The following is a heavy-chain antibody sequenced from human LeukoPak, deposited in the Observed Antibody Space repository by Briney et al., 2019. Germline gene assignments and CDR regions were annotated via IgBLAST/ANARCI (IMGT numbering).Heavy chain of an antibody. Sequence: SETLSLTCTVSGGSISSYYWSWIRQPPGKGLEWVGYFYNSGSTNYSPYLKSRVNISADTSKNQFTLKLSPVTAADTAVYYCARSEGSFEYYFDYWGQGTLVTVSS. CDR1: GGSISSYY. D-gene: IGHD3-16*02. CDR2: FYNSGST. CDR3: ARSEGSFEYYFDY. J-gene: IGHJ4*02. V-gene: IGHV4-59*01.